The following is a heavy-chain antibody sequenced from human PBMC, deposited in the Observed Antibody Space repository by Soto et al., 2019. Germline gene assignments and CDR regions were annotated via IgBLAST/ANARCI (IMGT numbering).Heavy chain of an antibody. J-gene: IGHJ4*02. CDR2: IYYSGST. Sequence: QVQLQESGPGLVKPSQTLSLTCTVSGGSISSGGYYWSWIRQHPGKGLAWIGYIYYSGSTYYNPSPRSRITISVDTSKYQFSLKLSSVTAADTSVYYCARLSPLNSGWNVDYWGQGTLVTVSS. CDR3: ARLSPLNSGWNVDY. D-gene: IGHD6-19*01. V-gene: IGHV4-31*03. CDR1: GGSISSGGYY.